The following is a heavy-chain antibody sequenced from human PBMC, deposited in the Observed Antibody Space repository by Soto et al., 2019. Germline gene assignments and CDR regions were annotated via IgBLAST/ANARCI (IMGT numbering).Heavy chain of an antibody. CDR1: CHSSGTYY. Sequence: TCNDYCHSSGTYYCTWIRQTQGKGLEWLAYMYYRGSINYNPSLKSRVTISVDTSKNQFSLELRSVTAADTAIYYFARLKGDLLPAGFYIWGQWTLVTVS. CDR2: MYYRGSI. V-gene: IGHV4-59*01. D-gene: IGHD6-19*01. CDR3: ARLKGDLLPAGFYI. J-gene: IGHJ3*02.